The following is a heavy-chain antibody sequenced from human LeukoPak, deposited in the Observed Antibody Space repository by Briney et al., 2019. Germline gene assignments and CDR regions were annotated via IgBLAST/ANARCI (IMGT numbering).Heavy chain of an antibody. J-gene: IGHJ4*02. V-gene: IGHV1-8*02. CDR2: MSPNSGDT. CDR3: ASNPPNTGDFYY. Sequence: GASVKVSCKASGYTFTSYAMNWVRQAPGQGLEWMGWMSPNSGDTGYAQKFQGRVSMTRDIFKSTAYMELSSLRSEDTAIYYCASNPPNTGDFYYWGLGTLVTVSS. CDR1: GYTFTSYA. D-gene: IGHD1-1*01.